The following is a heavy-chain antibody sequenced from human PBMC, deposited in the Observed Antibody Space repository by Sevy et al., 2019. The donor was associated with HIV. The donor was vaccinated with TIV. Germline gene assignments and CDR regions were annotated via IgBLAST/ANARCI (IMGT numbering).Heavy chain of an antibody. CDR1: GGTFSSYA. J-gene: IGHJ5*02. CDR2: IIPIFGTA. CDR3: ARGSGSKTWFDP. D-gene: IGHD5-12*01. V-gene: IGHV1-69*13. Sequence: ASVKVSCKTSGGTFSSYAISWVRQAPGQGLEWMGGIIPIFGTANYAQKFQGRVTITADESTSTAYMDLSSLRSEDTAVYCCARGSGSKTWFDPWGQGTLVTVSS.